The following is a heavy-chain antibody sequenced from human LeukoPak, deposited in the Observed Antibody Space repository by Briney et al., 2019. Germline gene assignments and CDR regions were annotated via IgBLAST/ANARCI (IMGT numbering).Heavy chain of an antibody. Sequence: GGSLRLSCAASGFTFSSCSMNWVRQAPGKGLEWVSSISRSSIYIYYADSVMGRFTISRDNAKNSLYLQMNSLRAEDTAVYYCARVPHYGDYVHYYFDYWGQGTLVTVSS. V-gene: IGHV3-21*01. D-gene: IGHD4-17*01. CDR2: ISRSSIYI. CDR3: ARVPHYGDYVHYYFDY. CDR1: GFTFSSCS. J-gene: IGHJ4*02.